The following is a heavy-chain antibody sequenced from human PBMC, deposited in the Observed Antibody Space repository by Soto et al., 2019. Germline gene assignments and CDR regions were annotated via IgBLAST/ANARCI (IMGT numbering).Heavy chain of an antibody. Sequence: QGQLVESGGGLAQPGRSLRLSCAASGFSFGSYGMHWVRQAPGKGLDWVAVISFDGSHKYYADSVKGRFTISRDNSKNTLSLRLNSLTTEDTAIYYCVRAGGEQQVDSFYYYGLDVWGQGTMVTVSS. D-gene: IGHD6-13*01. V-gene: IGHV3-30*03. CDR1: GFSFGSYG. J-gene: IGHJ6*02. CDR2: ISFDGSHK. CDR3: VRAGGEQQVDSFYYYGLDV.